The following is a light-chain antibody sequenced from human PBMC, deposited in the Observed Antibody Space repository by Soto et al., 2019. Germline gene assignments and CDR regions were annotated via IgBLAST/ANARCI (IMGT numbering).Light chain of an antibody. Sequence: QSVLTQPASVSGSPGQSITVSCTGTSSDVGAYNYVSWYQQHPGKAPKLIIYEASYRPSGVSGRFSASKSGNTASLTISGLQAEDEADYYCSSYTTTTTRFLFGGGTKVTVL. J-gene: IGLJ3*02. V-gene: IGLV2-14*01. CDR3: SSYTTTTTRFL. CDR2: EAS. CDR1: SSDVGAYNY.